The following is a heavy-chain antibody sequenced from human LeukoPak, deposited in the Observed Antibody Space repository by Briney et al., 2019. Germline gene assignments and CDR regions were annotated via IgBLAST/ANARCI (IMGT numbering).Heavy chain of an antibody. D-gene: IGHD3-9*01. CDR3: AKDGGDYDILTGYYDY. V-gene: IGHV3-30*02. CDR1: GFTFSSYG. CDR2: IRYDGSNK. J-gene: IGHJ4*02. Sequence: PGGSLRLSCAASGFTFSSYGMHWVRQAPGKGLEWVAFIRYDGSNKYYADSVKGRFTISRDNSKNTLYLQMNSLRAEDTAVYYCAKDGGDYDILTGYYDYWGQGTLVTVSS.